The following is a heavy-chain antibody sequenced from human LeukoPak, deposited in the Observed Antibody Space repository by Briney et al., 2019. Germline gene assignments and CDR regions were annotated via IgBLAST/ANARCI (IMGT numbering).Heavy chain of an antibody. CDR2: ISYSGST. J-gene: IGHJ4*02. CDR3: ARDKPPYYDGSGYLDY. V-gene: IGHV4-59*01. D-gene: IGHD3-22*01. Sequence: SETLSLTCTVPAGSISSYYWSWIRQPPGKGLEWIGYISYSGSTNYNPSLKSRVTISLDTSKNQFSLRLSSVTAADTAVYYCARDKPPYYDGSGYLDYWGQGTLVTVSS. CDR1: AGSISSYY.